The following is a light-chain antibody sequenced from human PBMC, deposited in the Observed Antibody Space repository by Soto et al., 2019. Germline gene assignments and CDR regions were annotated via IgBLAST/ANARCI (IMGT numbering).Light chain of an antibody. CDR2: DVS. Sequence: QSVLTQPASVSGSPGQSITISCTGTSSDVGGYNYVTWYQHHPGKAPKLMIYDVSNRPSGVSNRFSGSKSGNTASLTISGLQADDEADYYCSSYTTSSTRVFGTGTKLTV. CDR1: SSDVGGYNY. CDR3: SSYTTSSTRV. V-gene: IGLV2-14*01. J-gene: IGLJ1*01.